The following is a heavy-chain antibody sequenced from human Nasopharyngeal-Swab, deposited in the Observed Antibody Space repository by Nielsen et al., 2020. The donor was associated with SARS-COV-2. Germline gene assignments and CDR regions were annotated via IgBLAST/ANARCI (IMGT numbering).Heavy chain of an antibody. J-gene: IGHJ5*02. CDR2: IKQDGSEK. CDR3: ARDWGQQLVTWFDP. CDR1: GFTFSSYW. V-gene: IGHV3-7*01. Sequence: GALKISCAASGFTFSSYWMSWVRQAPGKGLEWVANIKQDGSEKYYVDSVKGRFTISRDNSKNTLYLQMNSLRAEDTAVYYCARDWGQQLVTWFDPWGQGTLVTVSS. D-gene: IGHD6-13*01.